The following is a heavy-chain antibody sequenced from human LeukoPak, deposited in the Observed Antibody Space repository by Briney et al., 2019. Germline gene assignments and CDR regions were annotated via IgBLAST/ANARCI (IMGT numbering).Heavy chain of an antibody. CDR1: GFTFDDYA. Sequence: PGGSLRLSCAASGFTFDDYAMHWVPQASGKGLEWVSHITWDGGSTHYADSVEGRFTISRDNRENSLYLQMNSLRPEDTALYYCAKDRAARGRGNYFYMDVWGKGTTVTVSS. D-gene: IGHD2/OR15-2a*01. CDR2: ITWDGGST. V-gene: IGHV3-43D*03. J-gene: IGHJ6*03. CDR3: AKDRAARGRGNYFYMDV.